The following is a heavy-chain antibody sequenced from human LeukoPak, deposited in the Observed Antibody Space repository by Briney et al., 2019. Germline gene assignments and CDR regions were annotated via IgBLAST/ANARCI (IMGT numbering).Heavy chain of an antibody. CDR2: ISSSSSYI. D-gene: IGHD3-22*01. Sequence: GGSLRLSCAASGFTFSSYSMNWVRQAPGKGLEWVSSISSSSSYIYYADSVKGRFTISRDNSKNTVYLQMNSLRAEDTAVYYCARGLAYYYDSSAYFLDYWGQGTLVTVSS. CDR3: ARGLAYYYDSSAYFLDY. V-gene: IGHV3-21*01. J-gene: IGHJ4*02. CDR1: GFTFSSYS.